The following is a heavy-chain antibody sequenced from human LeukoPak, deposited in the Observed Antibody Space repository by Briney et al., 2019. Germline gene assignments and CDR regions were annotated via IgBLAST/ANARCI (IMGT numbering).Heavy chain of an antibody. V-gene: IGHV4-4*02. CDR1: GGSISSSNW. Sequence: SDTLSLTCAVSGGSISSSNWWSWVRQPPGKGLEWIGEIYHSGSTNYNPSLKSRVTISVDKPKNQFSLKLSSVTAADTAVYYCARPVAGTLIYWGQGTLVTVSS. CDR2: IYHSGST. CDR3: ARPVAGTLIY. J-gene: IGHJ4*02. D-gene: IGHD6-19*01.